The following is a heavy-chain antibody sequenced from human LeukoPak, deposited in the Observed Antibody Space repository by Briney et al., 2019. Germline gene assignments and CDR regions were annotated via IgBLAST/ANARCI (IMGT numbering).Heavy chain of an antibody. J-gene: IGHJ6*03. V-gene: IGHV3-15*01. CDR2: IKSKTDGGTT. Sequence: PGGSLRLSCAASGFTFSNAWMSWVRQAPGKGLEWVGRIKSKTDGGTTDYAAPVKGRFTISRDDSKNTLYLQMNSLKTEDTAVYYCTTDSVATRMDIVASYYYYYYMDVWGKGTTVTVSS. CDR3: TTDSVATRMDIVASYYYYYYMDV. D-gene: IGHD5-12*01. CDR1: GFTFSNAW.